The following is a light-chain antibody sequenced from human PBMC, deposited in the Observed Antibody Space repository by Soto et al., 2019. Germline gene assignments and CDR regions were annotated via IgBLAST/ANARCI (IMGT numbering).Light chain of an antibody. CDR1: QSISSW. CDR2: KAS. Sequence: EIQMTQSPSTLSASVGDRVTITCRASQSISSWLAWYQQIPGKAPKLLIYKASSLESGVPSRFSGSGSGTEFTLTISSLQPDDFATYYCQQYNSYPWTFGQGTKVDIK. V-gene: IGKV1-5*03. CDR3: QQYNSYPWT. J-gene: IGKJ1*01.